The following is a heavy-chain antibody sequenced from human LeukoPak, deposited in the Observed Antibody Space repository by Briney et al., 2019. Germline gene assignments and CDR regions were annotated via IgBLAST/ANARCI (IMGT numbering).Heavy chain of an antibody. CDR3: ARVGSRGDWFDY. CDR1: GFTFSNYN. Sequence: GESLRLSCAASGFTFSNYNMLWVRQTPGKGLEWLFYITSGGSAVHYADSVKDRSAFSRDNAKNSLYLQMNSLRVEDTGIYYCARVGSRGDWFDYWGQGTRVTVSS. J-gene: IGHJ5*01. V-gene: IGHV3-48*01. D-gene: IGHD1-26*01. CDR2: ITSGGSAV.